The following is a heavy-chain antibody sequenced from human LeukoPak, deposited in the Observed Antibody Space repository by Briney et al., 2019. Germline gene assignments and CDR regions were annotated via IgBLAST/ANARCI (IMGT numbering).Heavy chain of an antibody. V-gene: IGHV4-59*01. D-gene: IGHD4-17*01. CDR2: IYYSGST. Sequence: ASETLSLTCTVSGGSISSYYWSWIRQPPGKGLEWIGYIYYSGSTNYNPSLKSRVTISVDTSKNQFSLKLSSVTAADTAVYYCARAPDYGDYVDWFDPWGQGTLVTVSS. CDR3: ARAPDYGDYVDWFDP. CDR1: GGSISSYY. J-gene: IGHJ5*02.